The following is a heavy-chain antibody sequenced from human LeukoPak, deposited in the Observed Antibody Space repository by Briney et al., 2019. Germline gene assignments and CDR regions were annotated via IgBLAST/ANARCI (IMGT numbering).Heavy chain of an antibody. CDR1: GGSISSGGYY. J-gene: IGHJ4*02. CDR2: INHTGGT. Sequence: PSETLSLTCTVSGGSISSGGYYWSWIRQTPRKGLEWIGEINHTGGTNYNPSLKSRVTISGDTSKNQFSLKLSSVTATDTAMYYCARRPRNSGTYDGPSGLDYWGQGTPVTVSS. V-gene: IGHV4-39*07. CDR3: ARRPRNSGTYDGPSGLDY. D-gene: IGHD1-26*01.